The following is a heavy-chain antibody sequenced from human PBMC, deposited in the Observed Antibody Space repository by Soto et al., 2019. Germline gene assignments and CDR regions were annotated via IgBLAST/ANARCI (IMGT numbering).Heavy chain of an antibody. CDR2: ISGYNGNT. Sequence: ASVKVSCKASGYTFSNYGISWVRQAPGQGLEWMGWISGYNGNTNYAQSFQGRVTMTADPSTRTAYMDLRSLISDDTAVYFCARKSSSSSWFDPWGQGTLVTVSS. D-gene: IGHD6-6*01. J-gene: IGHJ5*02. CDR1: GYTFSNYG. V-gene: IGHV1-18*01. CDR3: ARKSSSSSWFDP.